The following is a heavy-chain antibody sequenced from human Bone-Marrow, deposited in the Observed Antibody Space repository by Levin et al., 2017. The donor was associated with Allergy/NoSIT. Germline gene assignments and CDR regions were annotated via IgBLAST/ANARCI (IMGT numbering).Heavy chain of an antibody. CDR2: INSDGSST. D-gene: IGHD2-2*01. CDR3: AREGVPAAWPRGWFDP. V-gene: IGHV3-74*01. Sequence: PAASVKVFCAASGFTFSSYWMHWVRQAPGKGLVWVSRINSDGSSTSYADSVKGRFTISRDNAKNTLYLQMNSLRAEDTAVYYCAREGVPAAWPRGWFDPWGQGTLVTVSS. J-gene: IGHJ5*02. CDR1: GFTFSSYW.